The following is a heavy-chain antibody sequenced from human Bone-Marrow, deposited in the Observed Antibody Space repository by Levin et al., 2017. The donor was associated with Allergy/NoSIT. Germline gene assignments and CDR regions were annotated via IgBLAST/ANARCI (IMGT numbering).Heavy chain of an antibody. J-gene: IGHJ6*02. CDR3: ARERIVVVPAASLLPRHRDYYYYGMDV. CDR1: GYTFTSYG. Sequence: ASVKVSCKASGYTFTSYGISWVRQAPGQGLEWMGWISAYNGNTNYAQKLQGRVTMTTDTSTSTAYMELRSLRSDDTAVYYCARERIVVVPAASLLPRHRDYYYYGMDVWGQGTTVTVSS. D-gene: IGHD2-2*01. CDR2: ISAYNGNT. V-gene: IGHV1-18*01.